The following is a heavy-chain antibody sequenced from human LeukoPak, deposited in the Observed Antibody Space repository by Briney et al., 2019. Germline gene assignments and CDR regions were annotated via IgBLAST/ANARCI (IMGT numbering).Heavy chain of an antibody. CDR1: GLTVSNNY. J-gene: IGHJ5*02. V-gene: IGHV3-66*01. CDR2: IFSGGGT. Sequence: GGSLTLSCVVSGLTVSNNYMTCVRQAAGKWLEWVSLIFSGGGTYYADSVKGRFTISRDSYKNTLYLQMNSLRAEDTALYYCARDPGAAAGNLWSWGQGTLVTVSS. CDR3: ARDPGAAAGNLWS. D-gene: IGHD6-25*01.